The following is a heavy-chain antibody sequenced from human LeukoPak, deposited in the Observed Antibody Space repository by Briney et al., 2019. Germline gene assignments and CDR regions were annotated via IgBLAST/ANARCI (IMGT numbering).Heavy chain of an antibody. CDR2: IYYSGST. CDR3: ARVWFGELLSYGMDV. V-gene: IGHV4-59*01. Sequence: SETLSLTCAVYGGSFSGYYWSWIRQPPGKGLEWTGYIYYSGSTNYNPSLKSRVTISVDTSKNQFSLKLSSVTAADTAVYYCARVWFGELLSYGMDVWGRGTTVTVSS. CDR1: GGSFSGYY. J-gene: IGHJ6*02. D-gene: IGHD3-10*01.